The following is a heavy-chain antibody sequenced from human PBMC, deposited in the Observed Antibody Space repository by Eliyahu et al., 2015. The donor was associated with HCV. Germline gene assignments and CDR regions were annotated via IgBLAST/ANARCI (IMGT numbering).Heavy chain of an antibody. CDR2: MGTAGDT. J-gene: IGHJ2*01. Sequence: EVQLVESGGGLVQPGGSLRLSCAASGFXFSRYDMHWVRQGTGKGLEWVSGMGTAGDTYYPDSVKGRFTISRENAKNSLYLQMNSLRAEDTAVYYCARDAVPGDGYWYFALWGRGTLVTVSS. CDR3: ARDAVPGDGYWYFAL. CDR1: GFXFSRYD. V-gene: IGHV3-13*04. D-gene: IGHD6-19*01.